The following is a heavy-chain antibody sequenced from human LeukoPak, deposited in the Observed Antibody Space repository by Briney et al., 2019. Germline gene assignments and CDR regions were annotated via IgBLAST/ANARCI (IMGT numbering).Heavy chain of an antibody. CDR3: ARQVAVVEPTDPNWFDS. CDR1: GNSISSGSQY. D-gene: IGHD2-21*01. CDR2: IFYSGRT. V-gene: IGHV4-39*07. J-gene: IGHJ5*01. Sequence: SETLSLTCTVAGNSISSGSQYWGWIRFPPGNGLEWIGSIFYSGRTYYTPSLKSRVTMSLDTSKNQFSLRLTSVTAADTAVYYCARQVAVVEPTDPNWFDSWGQGTLVTVSS.